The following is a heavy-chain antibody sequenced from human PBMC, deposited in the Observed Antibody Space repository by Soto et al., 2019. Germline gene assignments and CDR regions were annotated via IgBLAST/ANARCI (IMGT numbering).Heavy chain of an antibody. CDR2: ISYDGSNK. D-gene: IGHD5-18*01. V-gene: IGHV3-30-3*01. CDR1: GFTFSSYA. CDR3: ARARGRGYSYGRDY. Sequence: QVRLVESGGGVVQPGRSLRLSCAASGFTFSSYAMHWVRQAPGKGLEWVAVISYDGSNKYYADSVKGRFTISRDNSKNTLYLQMNSLRAEDTAVYYCARARGRGYSYGRDYWGQGTLVTVSS. J-gene: IGHJ4*02.